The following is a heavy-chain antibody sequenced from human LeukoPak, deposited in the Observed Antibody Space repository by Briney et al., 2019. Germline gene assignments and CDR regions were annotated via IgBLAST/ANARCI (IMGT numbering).Heavy chain of an antibody. CDR1: GGSIYSTSYY. Sequence: SETLSLTCAVSGGSIYSTSYYWSWIRQPPGKGLEWIGYIYYSGSTNYNPSLKSRVTISVDTSKNQFSLKLSSVTAADTAVYYCASSGEDSSSSLGYWGQGTLVTVSS. D-gene: IGHD6-6*01. CDR2: IYYSGST. V-gene: IGHV4-61*05. J-gene: IGHJ4*02. CDR3: ASSGEDSSSSLGY.